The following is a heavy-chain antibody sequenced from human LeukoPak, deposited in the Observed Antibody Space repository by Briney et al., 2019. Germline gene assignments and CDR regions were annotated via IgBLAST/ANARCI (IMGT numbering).Heavy chain of an antibody. D-gene: IGHD3-10*01. CDR1: GLTFSTYG. CDR2: VSGSGGST. J-gene: IGHJ5*02. V-gene: IGHV3-23*01. Sequence: GGSLRLSCAASGLTFSTYGMSWVRQAPGKGLEWVSTVSGSGGSTYYADSVKGRFTIFRDNSKNTLFLQMNSLRVEDTAVYYCARDGGRPRRLLWFGELGNWFDPWGQGTLVTVSS. CDR3: ARDGGRPRRLLWFGELGNWFDP.